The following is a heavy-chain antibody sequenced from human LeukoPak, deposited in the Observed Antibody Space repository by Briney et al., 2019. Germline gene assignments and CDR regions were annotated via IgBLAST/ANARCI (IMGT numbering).Heavy chain of an antibody. J-gene: IGHJ4*02. CDR2: ISGSGGST. V-gene: IGHV3-23*01. D-gene: IGHD1-26*01. Sequence: GGSLRLSCAASGFTFSSYAMSWVRQAPGKGLERVSAISGSGGSTYYADSVKGRFTISRDNSKNTLYLQMNRLRAEDTAVYYCAKDREGGATNIYYFDYWGQGTLVTVSS. CDR1: GFTFSSYA. CDR3: AKDREGGATNIYYFDY.